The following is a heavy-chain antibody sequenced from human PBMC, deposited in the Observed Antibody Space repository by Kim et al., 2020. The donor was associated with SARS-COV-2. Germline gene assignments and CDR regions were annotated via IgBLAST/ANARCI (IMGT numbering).Heavy chain of an antibody. CDR2: ISAYNGNT. J-gene: IGHJ3*02. V-gene: IGHV1-18*01. CDR3: ARDRSGDFWSGYYTGSAFDI. CDR1: GYTFTSYG. D-gene: IGHD3-3*01. Sequence: ASVKVSCKASGYTFTSYGISWVRQAPGQGLEWMGWISAYNGNTNYAQKLQGRVTMTPDTSTSTAYMELRSLRSDDTAVYYCARDRSGDFWSGYYTGSAFDIWGQGTMVTVSS.